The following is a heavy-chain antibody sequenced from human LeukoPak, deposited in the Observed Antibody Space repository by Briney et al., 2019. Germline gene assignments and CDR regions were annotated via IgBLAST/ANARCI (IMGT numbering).Heavy chain of an antibody. J-gene: IGHJ3*02. CDR1: GFTFSSYW. CDR2: INSDGRST. V-gene: IGHV3-74*01. D-gene: IGHD3-10*01. Sequence: GGSLGLSCAGSGFTFSSYWMHWVRQAPGKGLGWVSRINSDGRSTSYADSVKGRFTISRDNAKNTLYLQMNSLRAEDTAVYYCAATKGSGSCLAFDIWGQGTMVTVSS. CDR3: AATKGSGSCLAFDI.